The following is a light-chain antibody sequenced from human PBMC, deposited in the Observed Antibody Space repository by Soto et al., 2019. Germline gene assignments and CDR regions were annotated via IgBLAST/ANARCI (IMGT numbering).Light chain of an antibody. J-gene: IGKJ1*01. CDR1: QSIRTW. CDR2: QAS. V-gene: IGKV1-5*03. CDR3: QQYDGN. Sequence: DVQMTPSPSTPSASVREKENNICRASQSIRTWLAWYQQKPGRAPKLLIYQASTLESGVPSRFSGSGSGTEFTLAISGLQPDDFATYYCQQYDGNFGQGTKVDIK.